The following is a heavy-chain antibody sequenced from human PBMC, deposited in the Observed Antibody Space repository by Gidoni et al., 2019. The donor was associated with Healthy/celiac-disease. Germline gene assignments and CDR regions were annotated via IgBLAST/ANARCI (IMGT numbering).Heavy chain of an antibody. CDR1: GFSFSSYS. CDR2: ISSSSSTI. Sequence: EVQLVESGGGLVQPGGSLRLSCAASGFSFSSYSMNWVRQAPGKGLEWVSYISSSSSTIYYADSVKGRFTISRDNAKNSLYLQMNSLRAEDTAVYYCARDFFSGAPEGYFQHWGQGTLVTVSS. V-gene: IGHV3-48*01. D-gene: IGHD5-12*01. J-gene: IGHJ1*01. CDR3: ARDFFSGAPEGYFQH.